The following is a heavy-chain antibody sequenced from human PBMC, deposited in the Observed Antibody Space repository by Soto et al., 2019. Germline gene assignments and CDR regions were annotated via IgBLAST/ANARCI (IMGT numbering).Heavy chain of an antibody. CDR2: ISYDGSNK. Sequence: QVQLVESGGGVVQPGRSLRLSCAASGFTFSSYAMHWVRQAPGKGLEWVAVISYDGSNKYYADSVKGRFTISRDNSKNTLYLQMNSLRAEDTAVYYCARDPGRQLTYGMDVWGQGTTVNVSS. V-gene: IGHV3-30-3*01. CDR3: ARDPGRQLTYGMDV. J-gene: IGHJ6*02. D-gene: IGHD6-13*01. CDR1: GFTFSSYA.